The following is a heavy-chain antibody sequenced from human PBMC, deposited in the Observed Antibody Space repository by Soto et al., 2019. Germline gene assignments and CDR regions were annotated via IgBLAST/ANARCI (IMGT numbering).Heavy chain of an antibody. J-gene: IGHJ4*02. CDR1: GYTLTELS. D-gene: IGHD3-22*01. V-gene: IGHV1-24*01. Sequence: ASVKVSCKVSGYTLTELSMHWVRQAPGKGLEWMGGFDPEDGETIYAQKFQGRVTMTEDTSTDTAYMELSSLRSEDTAVYYCATVSAHYYDSSGYYYYFDYWGQGTLVTVSS. CDR2: FDPEDGET. CDR3: ATVSAHYYDSSGYYYYFDY.